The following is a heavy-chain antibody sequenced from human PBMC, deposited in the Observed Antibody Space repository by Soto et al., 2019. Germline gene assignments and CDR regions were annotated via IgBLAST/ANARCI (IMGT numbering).Heavy chain of an antibody. J-gene: IGHJ5*02. V-gene: IGHV4-39*01. CDR3: ARLGGKLYWFDP. CDR1: GGSISSSSYY. CDR2: SFYSGST. Sequence: QLQLQESGPGLVKPSETLSLTCTVSGGSISSSSYYWAWIRRPPGKGLEWIGSSFYSGSTYPTLPLKSRVTISVDTSTNQFSLKLGSVTAADTAVYYCARLGGKLYWFDPWGQGTLVTVSS. D-gene: IGHD3-10*01.